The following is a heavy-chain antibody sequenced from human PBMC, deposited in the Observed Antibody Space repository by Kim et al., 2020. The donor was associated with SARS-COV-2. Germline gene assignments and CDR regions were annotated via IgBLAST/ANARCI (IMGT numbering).Heavy chain of an antibody. CDR1: GFTFSSYS. Sequence: GGSLRLSCAASGFTFSSYSMNWVRQAPGKGLEWVSYISSSSSSTIYYADSVKGRFTISRDNAKNSLCLQMNSLRDEDTAVYYCARVHVITMIVVVEGPYYYGMDVWGQGTTVTVSS. D-gene: IGHD3-22*01. J-gene: IGHJ6*02. V-gene: IGHV3-48*02. CDR3: ARVHVITMIVVVEGPYYYGMDV. CDR2: ISSSSSSTI.